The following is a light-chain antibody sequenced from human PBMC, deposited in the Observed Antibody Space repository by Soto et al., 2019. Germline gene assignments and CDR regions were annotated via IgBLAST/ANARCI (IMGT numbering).Light chain of an antibody. CDR3: QDCGTSAPWK. CDR2: RGS. V-gene: IGKV3-20*01. J-gene: IGKJ1*01. Sequence: VLTQSPGTLSLSPGERATLSCRASQNIRGNELAWYQQKPGQAPRLLIYRGSSRATGVPDRFSGRGSGTDFTLTISRLEPEDFAVYYCQDCGTSAPWKFGQGTTVEIK. CDR1: QNIRGNE.